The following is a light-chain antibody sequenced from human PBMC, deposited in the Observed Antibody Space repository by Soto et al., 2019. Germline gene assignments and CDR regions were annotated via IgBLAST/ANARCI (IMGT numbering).Light chain of an antibody. Sequence: EILMTQSAVTLSVSPGERATLSCRASQSVRSNLAWYQQKPGQAPSLLIYAAFTRATGIPARFSGTGSGTEFTLTISSLQSEDFAISYCQQYNDWPMSFGQGTKVEI. CDR2: AAF. CDR1: QSVRSN. CDR3: QQYNDWPMS. V-gene: IGKV3-15*01. J-gene: IGKJ1*01.